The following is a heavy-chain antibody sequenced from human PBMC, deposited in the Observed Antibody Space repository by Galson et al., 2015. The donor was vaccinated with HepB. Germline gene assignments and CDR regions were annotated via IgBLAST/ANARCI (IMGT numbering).Heavy chain of an antibody. Sequence: SLRLSCAASGFTFSSYSMNWVRQAPGKGLEWVSYISGSSSTIYYADSVKGRFTISRDNAENSLYLQMNSLRAEDTAVYYCAREIGLVVFTFDYWGQGTLVTVSS. V-gene: IGHV3-48*01. D-gene: IGHD2-8*02. J-gene: IGHJ4*02. CDR1: GFTFSSYS. CDR2: ISGSSSTI. CDR3: AREIGLVVFTFDY.